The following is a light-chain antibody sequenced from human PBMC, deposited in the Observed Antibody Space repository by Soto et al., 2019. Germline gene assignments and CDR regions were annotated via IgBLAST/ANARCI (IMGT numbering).Light chain of an antibody. CDR1: QSVSSN. V-gene: IGKV3D-15*01. J-gene: IGKJ1*01. CDR3: KHYNSYSEA. Sequence: EIVMTQSPATLSVSPGERATLSCRASQSVSSNLAWYQQKPGQAPRLLIYGAYSRATGIQDRFSGSGSGTEFTLTIRSLQPDDFATYYCKHYNSYSEAFGQGTKVDIK. CDR2: GAY.